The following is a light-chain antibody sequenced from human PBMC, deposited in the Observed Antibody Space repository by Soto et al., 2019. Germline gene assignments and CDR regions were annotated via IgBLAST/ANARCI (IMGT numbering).Light chain of an antibody. CDR3: QHYNSYSEA. V-gene: IGKV1-5*03. CDR2: KAS. J-gene: IGKJ1*01. Sequence: PSTLSSSVGYIVTITCRASQSISTWLAWYQQKSGKAPKLLIYKASTLKSGVPSRFSGSGSGTEFTLTISSLQPDDFATYYCQHYNSYSEAFGQGTKVDIK. CDR1: QSISTW.